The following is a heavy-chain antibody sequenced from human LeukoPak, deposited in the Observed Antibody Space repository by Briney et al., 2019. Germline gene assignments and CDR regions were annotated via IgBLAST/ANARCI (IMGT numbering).Heavy chain of an antibody. J-gene: IGHJ4*02. CDR1: GGSITSSSSY. V-gene: IGHV4-39*01. D-gene: IGHD2-15*01. CDR3: ARLVPPGGGDCTGSNCHTVYYFDY. CDR2: IYYSGTT. Sequence: SETLSLTCPVSGGSITSSSSYWGWIRQPPGKGLEWIGTIYYSGTTYYNPSLKSRVTISIDAAKNQFSLMLTSVTAADTAVYSCARLVPPGGGDCTGSNCHTVYYFDYWGQGTLVTVSS.